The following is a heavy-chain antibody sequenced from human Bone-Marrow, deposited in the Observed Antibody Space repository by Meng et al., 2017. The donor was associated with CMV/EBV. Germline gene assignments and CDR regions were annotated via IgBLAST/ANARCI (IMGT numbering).Heavy chain of an antibody. CDR1: GFTFSDYY. CDR2: ISSSGSTI. V-gene: IGHV3-11*01. Sequence: GGSLRLSCAASGFTFSDYYMSWIRQAPGKGLEWVSYISSSGSTIYYADSVKGRFTISRDNAKNSLYLQMNSLRAEDAAVYYCAKEVYCSSTSCYVVGPIDYWGQGTLVTVSS. D-gene: IGHD2-2*01. CDR3: AKEVYCSSTSCYVVGPIDY. J-gene: IGHJ4*02.